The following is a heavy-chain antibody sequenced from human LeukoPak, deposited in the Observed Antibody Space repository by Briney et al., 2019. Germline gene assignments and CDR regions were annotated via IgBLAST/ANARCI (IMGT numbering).Heavy chain of an antibody. J-gene: IGHJ4*02. D-gene: IGHD3-16*01. V-gene: IGHV3-30*04. Sequence: GRSLRLSCAASGFTFSSYAMHWVRQAPGKGLEGVAIISYDGSDKHYADSVKGRFTISRDNSKNTLYLQMNSLRVEDTTVYYCARGGRAKYYFEYWGQGTLVTVSS. CDR2: ISYDGSDK. CDR3: ARGGRAKYYFEY. CDR1: GFTFSSYA.